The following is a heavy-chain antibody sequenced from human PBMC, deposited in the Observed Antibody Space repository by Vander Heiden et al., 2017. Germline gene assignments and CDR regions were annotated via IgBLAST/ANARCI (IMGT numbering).Heavy chain of an antibody. D-gene: IGHD4-4*01. J-gene: IGHJ1*01. V-gene: IGHV1-18*01. CDR3: AREGNGQRDYGNYGQYYLES. Sequence: QVHLVQSGAEVKKPGASVKVSCKASGYNLADYDMHWVRQAPGQGLEWMGWISSYNGNTGYAQDIQGRVSMTTDTVTNTVYLELRSLTTDDTAVYYCAREGNGQRDYGNYGQYYLESWGQGTLLTASS. CDR2: ISSYNGNT. CDR1: GYNLADYD.